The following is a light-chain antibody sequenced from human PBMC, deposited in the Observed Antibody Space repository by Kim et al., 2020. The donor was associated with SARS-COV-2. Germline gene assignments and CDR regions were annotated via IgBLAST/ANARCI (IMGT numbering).Light chain of an antibody. CDR2: GRN. CDR1: SLRSSY. V-gene: IGLV3-19*01. Sequence: SSELTQDPAASVALGQTVWITCQGDSLRSSYATWYQQKPRQAPLLVIFGRNNRPSGIPDRFSGSTSGNTASLTNSGAQAEDDADFYCQSRDSGCNVGFGGDPNLSVL. CDR3: QSRDSGCNVG. J-gene: IGLJ2*01.